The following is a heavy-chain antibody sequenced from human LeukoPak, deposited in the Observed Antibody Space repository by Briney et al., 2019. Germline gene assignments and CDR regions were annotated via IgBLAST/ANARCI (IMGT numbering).Heavy chain of an antibody. CDR3: ARLEDSSGRGHFDY. CDR1: GGSFSGYY. CDR2: INHSGST. J-gene: IGHJ4*02. V-gene: IGHV4-34*01. Sequence: SETLSLTCAVYGGSFSGYYWSWIRQPPGKGLEWIGEINHSGSTNYNPSLKSRDTISVDTSKNQFSLKLSSVTAADTAVYYCARLEDSSGRGHFDYWGQGTLVTVSS. D-gene: IGHD6-19*01.